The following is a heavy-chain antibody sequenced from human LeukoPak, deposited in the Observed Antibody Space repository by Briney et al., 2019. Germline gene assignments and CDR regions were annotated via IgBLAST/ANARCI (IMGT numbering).Heavy chain of an antibody. CDR2: IYYSGST. CDR3: AGAYGDLSR. Sequence: SETLSLTCTVSGVSVSSGSYHWSWIRQPPGKGLEWIGYIYYSGSTNYNPSLKSRVTISIDTSKNQFSLKLRSVTAADTAVYYCAGAYGDLSRWGQGTLVTVSS. V-gene: IGHV4-61*01. J-gene: IGHJ4*02. CDR1: GVSVSSGSYH. D-gene: IGHD3-10*01.